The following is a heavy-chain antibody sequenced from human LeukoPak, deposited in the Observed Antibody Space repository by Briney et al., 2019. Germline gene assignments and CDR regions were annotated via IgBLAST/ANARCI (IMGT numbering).Heavy chain of an antibody. CDR1: GYTFTGYY. CDR2: INHNSGGT. Sequence: ASVKVSCKXSGYTFTGYYMHWVRQSPGQGLEWMGWINHNSGGTNYAQKFQGRVTMTRDTSISTAYMELSRLRSDDTAVYYCARDLRVVPAAIVGWFDPWGQGTLVTVSS. D-gene: IGHD2-2*02. J-gene: IGHJ5*02. V-gene: IGHV1-2*02. CDR3: ARDLRVVPAAIVGWFDP.